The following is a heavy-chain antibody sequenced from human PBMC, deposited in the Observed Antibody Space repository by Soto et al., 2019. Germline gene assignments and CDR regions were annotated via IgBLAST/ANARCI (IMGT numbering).Heavy chain of an antibody. Sequence: QVPLQESGPELVKPSQTLSLTCNVSGGSISGGRYYWTWIRQHPGKGLEWIGNIYDNGITYYNPSLKSRVIISEDTSKNQFSLRLSSVTAADTAVYYCTRDRGFGMDVWGQGTTVTVSS. CDR3: TRDRGFGMDV. J-gene: IGHJ6*02. CDR2: IYDNGIT. CDR1: GGSISGGRYY. V-gene: IGHV4-31*03.